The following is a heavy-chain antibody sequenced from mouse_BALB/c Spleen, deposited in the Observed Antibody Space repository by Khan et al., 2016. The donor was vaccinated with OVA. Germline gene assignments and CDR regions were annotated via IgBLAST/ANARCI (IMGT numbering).Heavy chain of an antibody. CDR1: GYSITSDYA. Sequence: EVQLVESGPGLVKPSQSLSLTCTVTGYSITSDYAWNWIRQFPGNKLEWMGYISYSGRTSYNPSLKSRTSITRDTSKNQFFLQLNSVTTEDTATDYCARSVTITTVVATDFDYWGQGTTLTVSS. CDR3: ARSVTITTVVATDFDY. D-gene: IGHD1-1*01. V-gene: IGHV3-2*02. J-gene: IGHJ2*01. CDR2: ISYSGRT.